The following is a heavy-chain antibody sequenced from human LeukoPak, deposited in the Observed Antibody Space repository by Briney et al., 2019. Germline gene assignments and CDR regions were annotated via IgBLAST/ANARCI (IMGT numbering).Heavy chain of an antibody. CDR2: IYPRDGST. Sequence: ASVKVSCKASGYTFTSNYIHWVRQAPGQGLEWMGMIYPRDGSTSYAQKLQGRVTVTRDTSTSTVHMELSGLRSEDTAVHYCARDQEGFDYWGQGTLVTVSS. CDR1: GYTFTSNY. V-gene: IGHV1-46*01. CDR3: ARDQEGFDY. J-gene: IGHJ4*02.